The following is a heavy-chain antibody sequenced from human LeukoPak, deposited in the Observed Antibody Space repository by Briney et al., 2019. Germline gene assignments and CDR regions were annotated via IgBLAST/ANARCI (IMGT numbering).Heavy chain of an antibody. CDR3: ARVMRYSSSTNWFDP. Sequence: SETLSLTCAVSGGSISSSNWWSWVRQPPGKGLEWIGYIYNSGSTNYNPSLKSRVTISVDTSKNQFSLKLSSVTAADTAVYYCARVMRYSSSTNWFDPWGQGTLVTVSS. V-gene: IGHV4-4*02. D-gene: IGHD6-6*01. CDR1: GGSISSSNW. CDR2: IYNSGST. J-gene: IGHJ5*02.